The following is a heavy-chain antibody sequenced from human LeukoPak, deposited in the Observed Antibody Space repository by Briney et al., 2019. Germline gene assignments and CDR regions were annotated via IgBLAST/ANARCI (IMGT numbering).Heavy chain of an antibody. V-gene: IGHV1-18*01. CDR2: ISGYNGNT. D-gene: IGHD1-26*01. J-gene: IGHJ4*02. Sequence: ASVKISCKASGYKFTYNGIAWVRQAPGQGLEWMGWISGYNGNTNYLQTLQGRVTMTTDTSTSTAHMELRSLRYDDTAVYYCARDGRFAAYEPDYWGQGTLVTVSS. CDR3: ARDGRFAAYEPDY. CDR1: GYKFTYNG.